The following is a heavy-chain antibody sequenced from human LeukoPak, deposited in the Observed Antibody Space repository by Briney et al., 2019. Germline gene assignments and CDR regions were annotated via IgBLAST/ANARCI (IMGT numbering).Heavy chain of an antibody. CDR3: ARDGGLSGMDV. Sequence: SETLSLTCTVSGGSISSYYWSWIRQPPEKGLEWIGYIYYSGSTNYNPSLKSRVIISVDTSKNQFSLKLSSVTAADTAVYYCARDGGLSGMDVWGQGTTVTVSS. D-gene: IGHD3-10*01. V-gene: IGHV4-59*01. CDR2: IYYSGST. J-gene: IGHJ6*02. CDR1: GGSISSYY.